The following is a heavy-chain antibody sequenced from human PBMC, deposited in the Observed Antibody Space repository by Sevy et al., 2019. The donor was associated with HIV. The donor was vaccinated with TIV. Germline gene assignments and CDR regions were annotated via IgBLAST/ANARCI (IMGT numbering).Heavy chain of an antibody. CDR3: ARGGDFNDRSAKRDFDY. J-gene: IGHJ4*02. Sequence: GGSLRLSCAASGFTFSNYGMHWVRRAPGKGLEWVADLWNDGSNKDYADSVKGRFTISRDNSKNTLYLQMNSLRVEDTAVYFCARGGDFNDRSAKRDFDYWGQGTLVTVSS. CDR1: GFTFSNYG. V-gene: IGHV3-33*01. CDR2: LWNDGSNK. D-gene: IGHD3-22*01.